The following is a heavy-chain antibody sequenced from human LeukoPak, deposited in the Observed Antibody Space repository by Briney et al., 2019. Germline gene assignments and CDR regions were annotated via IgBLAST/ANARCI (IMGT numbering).Heavy chain of an antibody. CDR3: ATSYDHGWLIGS. CDR2: IHYSGTI. CDR1: GGSITNDY. V-gene: IGHV4-59*01. J-gene: IGHJ4*02. Sequence: SETLSLTCTVSGGSITNDYWNWIRQSSGKQLEWIGSIHYSGTINYSPSLKSRITISLDMSKNQFSLKLSSVTAADTAMYYCATSYDHGWLIGSWGQGTLVTVSS. D-gene: IGHD3-16*01.